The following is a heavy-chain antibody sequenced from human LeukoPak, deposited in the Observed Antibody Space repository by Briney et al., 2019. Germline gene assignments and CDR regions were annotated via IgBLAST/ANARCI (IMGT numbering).Heavy chain of an antibody. CDR3: ASRWSYDAFDI. D-gene: IGHD4/OR15-4a*01. CDR1: GGSFSGYY. J-gene: IGHJ3*02. CDR2: INHSGST. Sequence: SETLSLTCAVYGGSFSGYYWSWIRQPPGKGLEWIGEINHSGSTNYNPSLKSRVTISVDTSKNQFSLKLSSVTAADTAVYYCASRWSYDAFDIWGQGTMVIVSS. V-gene: IGHV4-34*01.